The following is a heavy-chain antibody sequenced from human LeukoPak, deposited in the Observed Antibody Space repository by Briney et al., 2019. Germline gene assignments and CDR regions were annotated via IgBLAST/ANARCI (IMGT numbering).Heavy chain of an antibody. Sequence: GGSLRLSCAASGFTFRGYNMNWVRQAPGKRPEWVSSISSSSSYIYYADSVKGRSTISRDNAKNSLYLQMNSLRAEDTALYYCARGASRADYWGQGTMVTVSS. J-gene: IGHJ4*02. CDR2: ISSSSSYI. CDR3: ARGASRADY. V-gene: IGHV3-21*01. CDR1: GFTFRGYN.